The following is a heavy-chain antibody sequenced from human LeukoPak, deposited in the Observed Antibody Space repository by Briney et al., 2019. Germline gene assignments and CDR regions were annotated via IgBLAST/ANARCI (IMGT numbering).Heavy chain of an antibody. CDR3: ARKDTAMAIFDY. V-gene: IGHV4-59*01. D-gene: IGHD5-18*01. J-gene: IGHJ4*02. CDR2: IYYSGST. Sequence: SETLSLTCTVSGGSISDYYWSWIRQPPGKGLEWIGYIYYSGSTSYNPSLKSRVTISVDTPNNQFSLILSSVTAADTAVYYCARKDTAMAIFDYWGQGTLVTVSS. CDR1: GGSISDYY.